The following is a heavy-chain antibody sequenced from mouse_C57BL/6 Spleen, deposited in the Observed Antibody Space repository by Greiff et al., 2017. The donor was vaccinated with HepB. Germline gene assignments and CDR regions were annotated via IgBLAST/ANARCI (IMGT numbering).Heavy chain of an antibody. Sequence: VHVKQSGPELVKPGASVKISCKASGYSFTDYKMNWVKQSNGKSLEWIGVINPNYGTTSYNQKFKGKATLTVDQSSSTAYMQLNSLTSEDSAVYYCARPYYDYDHYAMDYWGQGTSVTVSS. CDR2: INPNYGTT. J-gene: IGHJ4*01. CDR1: GYSFTDYK. CDR3: ARPYYDYDHYAMDY. D-gene: IGHD2-4*01. V-gene: IGHV1-39*01.